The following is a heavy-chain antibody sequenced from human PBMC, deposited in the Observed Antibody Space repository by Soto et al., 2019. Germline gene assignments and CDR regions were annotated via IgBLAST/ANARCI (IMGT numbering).Heavy chain of an antibody. CDR2: IIPIFGTA. J-gene: IGHJ5*02. CDR3: ARPLRGNTNWFDP. V-gene: IGHV1-69*13. D-gene: IGHD3-16*01. CDR1: GGTFSSYA. Sequence: SVKVSCKASGGTFSSYAISWVRQAPGQGLEWMGGIIPIFGTANYAQKFQGRVTITADESTSTAYMELSSLRSEDTAVYYCARPLRGNTNWFDPWGQGTLVTVSS.